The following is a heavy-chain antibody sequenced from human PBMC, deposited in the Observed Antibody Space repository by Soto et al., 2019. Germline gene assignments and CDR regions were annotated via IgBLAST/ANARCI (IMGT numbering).Heavy chain of an antibody. CDR1: GFTFSSYS. Sequence: GGSLRLSCAASGFTFSSYSMNWVRQAPGKGLEWVSSISSSSSYIYYADSVKGRFTISRDNAKNSLYLQMNSLRAEDTAVYYCARSFVGPLEYSSSYYNFDYWSQRTLVTVSS. J-gene: IGHJ4*02. CDR2: ISSSSSYI. CDR3: ARSFVGPLEYSSSYYNFDY. V-gene: IGHV3-21*01. D-gene: IGHD6-6*01.